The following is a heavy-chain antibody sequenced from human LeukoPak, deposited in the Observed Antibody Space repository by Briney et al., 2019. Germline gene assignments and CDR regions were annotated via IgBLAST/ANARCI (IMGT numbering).Heavy chain of an antibody. CDR3: ARGNCGGDCYAFDI. Sequence: ASVKVSCKASGYTFTGYYMHWVRQAPGQGLEWMGRINPNSGGTNYAQKLQGRVTMTTDTSTSTAYMELRSLRSDDTAVYYCARGNCGGDCYAFDIWGQGTMVTVSS. J-gene: IGHJ3*02. D-gene: IGHD2-21*02. V-gene: IGHV1-2*06. CDR1: GYTFTGYY. CDR2: INPNSGGT.